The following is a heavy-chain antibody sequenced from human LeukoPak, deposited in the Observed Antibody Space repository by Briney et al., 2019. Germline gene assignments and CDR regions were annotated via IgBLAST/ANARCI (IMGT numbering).Heavy chain of an antibody. D-gene: IGHD4-17*01. Sequence: SETLSLTCTVSGGSISSSSYYWGWIRQPPGKGLEWIGSIYYSGSTYYNPSLKSRVTISVDTSKNQFSLKLSSVTAADTAVYYCAEDGTGDYVSFDIWGQGTMVTVSS. J-gene: IGHJ3*02. CDR3: AEDGTGDYVSFDI. CDR1: GGSISSSSYY. V-gene: IGHV4-39*07. CDR2: IYYSGST.